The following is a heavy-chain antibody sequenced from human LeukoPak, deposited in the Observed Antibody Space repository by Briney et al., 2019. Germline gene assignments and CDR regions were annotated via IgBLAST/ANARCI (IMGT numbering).Heavy chain of an antibody. Sequence: GASVKVSCKASGYTFTCYGISWVRQAPGQGLEWMGWISAYNGNTNYAQKLQGRVTMTTDRSTSTAYMELRSLRSDDTAVYYCARWRSYGWGSYRYRDGDYWGQGTLVTVSS. CDR2: ISAYNGNT. J-gene: IGHJ4*02. V-gene: IGHV1-18*04. CDR3: ARWRSYGWGSYRYRDGDY. D-gene: IGHD3-16*02. CDR1: GYTFTCYG.